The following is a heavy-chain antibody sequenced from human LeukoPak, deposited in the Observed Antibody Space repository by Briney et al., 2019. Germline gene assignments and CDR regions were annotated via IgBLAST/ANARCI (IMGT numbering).Heavy chain of an antibody. Sequence: GASVKISCKASGGTFSSYAISWVRQATGQGLEWMGWMNPNSGNTGYAQKFQGRVTMTRNTSISTAYMELSSLRSEDTAVYYCAVVVIGYWGQGTLVTVSS. CDR3: AVVVIGY. J-gene: IGHJ4*02. CDR2: MNPNSGNT. CDR1: GGTFSSYA. V-gene: IGHV1-8*02. D-gene: IGHD2-21*01.